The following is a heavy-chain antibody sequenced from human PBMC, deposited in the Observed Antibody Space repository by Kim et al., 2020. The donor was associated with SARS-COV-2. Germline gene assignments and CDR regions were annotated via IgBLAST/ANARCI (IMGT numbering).Heavy chain of an antibody. V-gene: IGHV3-7*01. Sequence: GGSLRLSCAASGFTFSSYWMSWVRQAPGKGLEWVANIKQDGSEKYYVDSVKGRFTISRDNAKNSLYLQMNSLRAEDTAVYYCARDLRFRFPVFGSGRAVDFCGQGTLVTVSS. CDR3: ARDLRFRFPVFGSGRAVDF. CDR1: GFTFSSYW. D-gene: IGHD3-10*01. J-gene: IGHJ4*02. CDR2: IKQDGSEK.